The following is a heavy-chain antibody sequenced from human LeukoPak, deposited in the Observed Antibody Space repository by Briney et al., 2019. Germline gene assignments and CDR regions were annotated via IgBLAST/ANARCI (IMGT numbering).Heavy chain of an antibody. V-gene: IGHV3-30*02. CDR2: IRYDGSNK. CDR1: GVTFSSYG. CDR3: AKLPSGYDTRDY. Sequence: GWSLRLSCAASGVTFSSYGMHWVRQAPGKGLEWVAFIRYDGSNKYYADSVKGRFTISRDNSKNTLYVQMNSLRAEHTAVYYCAKLPSGYDTRDYWGQGTLVTVSS. D-gene: IGHD5-12*01. J-gene: IGHJ4*02.